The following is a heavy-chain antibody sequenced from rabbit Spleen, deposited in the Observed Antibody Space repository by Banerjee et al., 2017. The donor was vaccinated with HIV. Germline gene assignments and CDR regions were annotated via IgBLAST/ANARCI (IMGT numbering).Heavy chain of an antibody. Sequence: QEQLVEYGGDLVQPGASLTLTCTASGFSFSSSYWMCWVRQAPGKGLEWIACIYGGSSGSTWYATWAKGRFTISKTSSTTVTLQMTSLTAADTATYFCARDYATGNFDLWGPGPLVTVS. CDR1: GFSFSSSYW. CDR2: IYGGSSGST. D-gene: IGHD6-1*01. CDR3: ARDYATGNFDL. J-gene: IGHJ4*01. V-gene: IGHV1S45*01.